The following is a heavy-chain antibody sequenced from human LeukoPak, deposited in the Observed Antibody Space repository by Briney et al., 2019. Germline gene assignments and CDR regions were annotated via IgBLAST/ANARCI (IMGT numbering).Heavy chain of an antibody. CDR1: GGSFSGYY. V-gene: IGHV4-34*01. J-gene: IGHJ4*02. D-gene: IGHD3-3*01. CDR3: ARGPLRRFLEWLPSSYFDY. Sequence: PSETLSLTCAVYGGSFSGYYWSWFRQPPGKGLEWIGEINHSGSTNYNPSLKSRVTISVDTSKNQFSLKLSSVTAADTAVYYCARGPLRRFLEWLPSSYFDYWGQGTLVTVSS. CDR2: INHSGST.